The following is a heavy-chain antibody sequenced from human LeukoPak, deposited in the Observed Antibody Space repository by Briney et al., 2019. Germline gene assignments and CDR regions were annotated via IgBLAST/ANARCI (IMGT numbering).Heavy chain of an antibody. J-gene: IGHJ4*02. CDR2: ISHDGII. V-gene: IGHV3-74*01. Sequence: TGGSLRLSCETAGFTFSGYVMHWVRRTPGKGLVWVSRISHDGIISYADSVKGRFTISRDNAKNTLILQMNSLRVEDTAVYYCARDWVYKIDYWGRGTLVTVSS. CDR3: ARDWVYKIDY. CDR1: GFTFSGYV. D-gene: IGHD5-24*01.